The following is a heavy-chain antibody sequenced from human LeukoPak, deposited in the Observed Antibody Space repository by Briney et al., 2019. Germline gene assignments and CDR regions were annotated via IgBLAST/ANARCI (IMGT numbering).Heavy chain of an antibody. D-gene: IGHD1-26*01. CDR2: IIPIFGTA. CDR1: GGTFSSYA. CDR3: ARGLGEWELLGAFDI. Sequence: GASVKVSCRASGGTFSSYAISWVRQAPGQGLEWMGGIIPIFGTANYAQKFQGRVTITADESTSTAYMELSSLRSEDTAVYYCARGLGEWELLGAFDIWGQGTMVTVSS. V-gene: IGHV1-69*13. J-gene: IGHJ3*02.